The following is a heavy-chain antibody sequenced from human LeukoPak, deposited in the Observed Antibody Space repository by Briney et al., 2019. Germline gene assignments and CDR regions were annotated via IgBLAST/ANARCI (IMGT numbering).Heavy chain of an antibody. J-gene: IGHJ4*02. V-gene: IGHV3-7*03. CDR2: IKQDGSEK. D-gene: IGHD4-17*01. Sequence: SGGSLRLSCAASGFTLSSYWMSWVRQAPGKGLEWVANIKQDGSEKYYVDSVKGRFTISRDNAKNSLYLQMNSLRAEDTAVYYCARPFHDYGDYTYWGQGTLVTVSS. CDR3: ARPFHDYGDYTY. CDR1: GFTLSSYW.